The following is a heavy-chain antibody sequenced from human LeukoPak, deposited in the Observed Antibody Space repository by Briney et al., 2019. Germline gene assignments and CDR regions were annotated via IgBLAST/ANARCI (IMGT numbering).Heavy chain of an antibody. J-gene: IGHJ3*02. CDR2: IYYSGST. CDR3: ARGGYYYDSSGYYYRAFDI. Sequence: SETLSLTCTVSGGSISSYYWSWIRQPPGKGLEWIGYIYYSGSTNYNPSLKSRVTISVDTSKNQFSLKLSSVTAADTAVYYCARGGYYYDSSGYYYRAFDIWGQGTVVTVSS. D-gene: IGHD3-22*01. CDR1: GGSISSYY. V-gene: IGHV4-59*08.